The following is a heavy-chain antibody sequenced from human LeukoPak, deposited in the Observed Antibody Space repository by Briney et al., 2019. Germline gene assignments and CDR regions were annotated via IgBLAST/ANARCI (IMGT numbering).Heavy chain of an antibody. CDR3: ARDPKYCSGGSCYGLGRNFDY. Sequence: GASVKVSCKASGGTFSSYAISWVRQAPGQGLEWMGGIIPIFGTANYAQKFQGRVTITADESTSTAYMELSSLRSEDTAVYYCARDPKYCSGGSCYGLGRNFDYWGQGTLVTVSS. V-gene: IGHV1-69*13. CDR1: GGTFSSYA. D-gene: IGHD2-15*01. CDR2: IIPIFGTA. J-gene: IGHJ4*02.